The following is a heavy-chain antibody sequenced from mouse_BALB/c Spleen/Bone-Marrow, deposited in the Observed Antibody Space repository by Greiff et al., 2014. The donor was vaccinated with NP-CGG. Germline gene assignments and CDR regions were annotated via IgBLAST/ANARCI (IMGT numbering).Heavy chain of an antibody. CDR1: GYTFTSYW. Sequence: QVQLQQPGAELARPGASVKLSCKASGYTFTSYWMQWVKQRPGQGLEWIGAIYPGDGDTRYTQKFKGKATLTADKSSSTAYMQLSSLASEDSAVYYCARTWEFAYWGQGTLVTVSA. CDR3: ARTWEFAY. V-gene: IGHV1-87*01. D-gene: IGHD4-1*01. J-gene: IGHJ3*01. CDR2: IYPGDGDT.